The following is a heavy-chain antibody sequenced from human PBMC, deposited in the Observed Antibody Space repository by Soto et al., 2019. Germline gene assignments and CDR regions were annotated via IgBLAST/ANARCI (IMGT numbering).Heavy chain of an antibody. D-gene: IGHD6-19*01. CDR3: ARAVGIAVAGHDY. CDR2: INPNSGGT. V-gene: IGHV1-2*02. J-gene: IGHJ4*02. CDR1: GYTFTGYY. Sequence: ASVKVSCKASGYTFTGYYMHWVRQAPGQGLEWMGWINPNSGGTNYAQKFQGRVTMTRGTSISTAYMELSRLRSDDTAVYYCARAVGIAVAGHDYWGQGTLVTVSS.